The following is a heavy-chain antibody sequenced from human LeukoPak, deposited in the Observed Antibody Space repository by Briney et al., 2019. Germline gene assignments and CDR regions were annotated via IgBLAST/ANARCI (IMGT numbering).Heavy chain of an antibody. CDR1: GGSISSSSYY. V-gene: IGHV4-39*07. Sequence: SETLSLTCTVSGGSISSSSYYWGWIRQPPGKGLEWIGSIYYSGSTYYNPSLKSRVTISVDTSKNQFSLKLSSVTAADTAVYYCAPRAYGDYGFDPWGQGTLVTVSS. D-gene: IGHD4-17*01. J-gene: IGHJ5*02. CDR2: IYYSGST. CDR3: APRAYGDYGFDP.